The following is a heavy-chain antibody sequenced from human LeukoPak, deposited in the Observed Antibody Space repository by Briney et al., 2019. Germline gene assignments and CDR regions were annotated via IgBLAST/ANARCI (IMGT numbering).Heavy chain of an antibody. CDR3: ARADYSSTWSHDYYYMDV. Sequence: PSETLSLTCAVSGGSISSSNWWSWVRPPPGKGLEWIGEIWHSGITNFNPSLKSRLTMSVDKSKNQFSLKLSSVTAADTAVYYCARADYSSTWSHDYYYMDVWGKGTTVTVSS. V-gene: IGHV4-4*02. CDR1: GGSISSSNW. D-gene: IGHD6-13*01. J-gene: IGHJ6*03. CDR2: IWHSGIT.